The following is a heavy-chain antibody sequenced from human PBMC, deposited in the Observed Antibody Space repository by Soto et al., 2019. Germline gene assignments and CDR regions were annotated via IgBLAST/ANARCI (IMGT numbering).Heavy chain of an antibody. D-gene: IGHD3-22*01. Sequence: SETLSLTCTVSGGSISPYYWSWIRQPPEKGLEWIGNIYYIGNSSYNPSLESRVTMSVDTSENQFSLKLSSVTAADTAVYYCARLRRRDSSSFQEWFDPWGQGILVTVSS. J-gene: IGHJ5*02. CDR2: IYYIGNS. V-gene: IGHV4-59*01. CDR1: GGSISPYY. CDR3: ARLRRRDSSSFQEWFDP.